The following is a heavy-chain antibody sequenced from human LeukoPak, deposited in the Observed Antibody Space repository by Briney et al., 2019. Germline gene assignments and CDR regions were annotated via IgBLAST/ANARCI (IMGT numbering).Heavy chain of an antibody. V-gene: IGHV4-59*12. CDR1: GGTISSYY. D-gene: IGHD6-13*01. Sequence: SETLSLTCAVSGGTISSYYWTWIRQPPGKGLEWMGYIYYTGSTSYNPSLKSRVTISMDTSKNQFSLKLSSVTAADTAVYYCAREAVAAAEVDYWGQGTLVTVSS. J-gene: IGHJ4*02. CDR3: AREAVAAAEVDY. CDR2: IYYTGST.